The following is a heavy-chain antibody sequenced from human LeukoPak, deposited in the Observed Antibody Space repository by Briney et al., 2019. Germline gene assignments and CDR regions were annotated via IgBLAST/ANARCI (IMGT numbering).Heavy chain of an antibody. CDR3: ARDSPGGDSSIDY. CDR2: ISSSSSTI. CDR1: GFTFSSYS. Sequence: GGSLRLSCAASGFTFSSYSMNWVRQAPGKGLEWVSYISSSSSTIYYADSVKGRFTISRENTKNSLYLQMNSLRAEDTAVYYCARDSPGGDSSIDYWGQGTLVTVSS. J-gene: IGHJ4*02. V-gene: IGHV3-48*04. D-gene: IGHD2-21*02.